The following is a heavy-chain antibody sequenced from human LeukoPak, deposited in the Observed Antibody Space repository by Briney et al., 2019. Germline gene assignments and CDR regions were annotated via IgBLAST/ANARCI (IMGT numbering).Heavy chain of an antibody. CDR3: ARDHGSGSYYNLRNGMDV. CDR2: ISYDGSNK. V-gene: IGHV3-30-3*01. Sequence: GGSLRLSCAASGFTFSSYAMHWVRQAPGKGLEWVAVISYDGSNKYYADSVKGRFTISRDNSKNTLYLQMNSLRAEDTAVYYCARDHGSGSYYNLRNGMDVWGQGTTVTVSS. D-gene: IGHD3-10*01. J-gene: IGHJ6*02. CDR1: GFTFSSYA.